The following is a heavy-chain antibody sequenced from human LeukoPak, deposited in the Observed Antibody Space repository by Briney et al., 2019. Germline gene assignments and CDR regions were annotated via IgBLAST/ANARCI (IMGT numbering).Heavy chain of an antibody. V-gene: IGHV3-23*01. CDR1: GFTFSSYE. CDR3: AKDWEEGATTPYYFDY. J-gene: IGHJ4*02. Sequence: GGSLRLSCAASGFTFSSYEMNWVRQAPGKGLEWVSAISGSGGSTYYADSVKGRFTISRDNSKNTLYLQMNSLRAEDTAVYYCAKDWEEGATTPYYFDYWGQGTLVTVSS. D-gene: IGHD1-26*01. CDR2: ISGSGGST.